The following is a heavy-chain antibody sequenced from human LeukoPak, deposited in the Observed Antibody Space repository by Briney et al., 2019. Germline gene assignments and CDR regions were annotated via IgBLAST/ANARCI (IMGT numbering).Heavy chain of an antibody. V-gene: IGHV3-53*01. CDR3: ARGTPTVSAGHY. D-gene: IGHD2-15*01. CDR2: IYTDGRT. J-gene: IGHJ4*02. Sequence: PGGSLRLSCAASGFTVSSDYMSWVRQAPGKGLEWVSVIYTDGRTFFADFVKGRFTISRDTSKNMLYLQMNSLRVEDTAVYYCARGTPTVSAGHYWGQGTLATVSS. CDR1: GFTVSSDY.